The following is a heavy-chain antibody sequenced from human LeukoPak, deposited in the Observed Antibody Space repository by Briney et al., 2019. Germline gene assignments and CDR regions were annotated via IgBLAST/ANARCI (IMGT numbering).Heavy chain of an antibody. V-gene: IGHV3-7*03. CDR2: IKHDGTEK. CDR1: GFTFNVYW. CDR3: VRDFYVDY. J-gene: IGHJ4*02. D-gene: IGHD2/OR15-2a*01. Sequence: GGSLRLSCAASGFTFNVYWMNWVRQAPGKGLEWVANIKHDGTEKNYVDSVKGRFTIYRDNAGNTLYLQMNSLRAEDTAVYYCVRDFYVDYWGQGAMVTVSS.